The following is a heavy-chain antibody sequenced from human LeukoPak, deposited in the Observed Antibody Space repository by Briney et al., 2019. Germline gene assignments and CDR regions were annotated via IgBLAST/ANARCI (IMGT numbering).Heavy chain of an antibody. V-gene: IGHV3-21*01. CDR3: ARDGDSSGHYPNWFDP. Sequence: GGSLRLSCAASGFTFSSYSMNWVRQAPGKGLEWVSSISSSSSYIYYADSVKGRFTISRDNAKNSLYLQMNSLRAEDTAVYYCARDGDSSGHYPNWFDPWGQGTLVTVSA. CDR1: GFTFSSYS. D-gene: IGHD3-22*01. J-gene: IGHJ5*02. CDR2: ISSSSSYI.